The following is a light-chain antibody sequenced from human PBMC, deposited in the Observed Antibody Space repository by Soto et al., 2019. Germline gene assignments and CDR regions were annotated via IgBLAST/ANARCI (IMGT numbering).Light chain of an antibody. CDR1: QSVSRD. V-gene: IGKV3-11*01. CDR2: DAS. CDR3: QQRSDWPRVT. Sequence: EIVLTQSPATPSLSPGERATLSCRASQSVSRDLAWYQQKPGQAPRLLIYDASNRATGLPARFSGSGSGTDFTLTISSLESEDFTVYYCQQRSDWPRVTFGRGTRLEIK. J-gene: IGKJ5*01.